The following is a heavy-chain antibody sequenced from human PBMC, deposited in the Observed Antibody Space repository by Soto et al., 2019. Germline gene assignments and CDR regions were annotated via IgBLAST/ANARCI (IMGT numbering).Heavy chain of an antibody. J-gene: IGHJ4*02. CDR2: IWFDGSNK. Sequence: QVQLVESGGGVVQPGRSLRLSCAASGFSFLAYGMHWVRQAPGKGLEWVAVIWFDGSNKYYADSVKGRFTISRDNSKNTVYVEMNRLRVEDTSVYSCARDYCRGTPCYCFAYWGQGTLVPVFS. CDR3: ARDYCRGTPCYCFAY. D-gene: IGHD2-15*01. CDR1: GFSFLAYG. V-gene: IGHV3-33*01.